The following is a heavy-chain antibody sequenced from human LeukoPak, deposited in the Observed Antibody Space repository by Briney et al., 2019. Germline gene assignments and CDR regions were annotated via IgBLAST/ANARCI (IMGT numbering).Heavy chain of an antibody. D-gene: IGHD2-21*02. CDR3: ARDRIVVVTAIPYAFDI. V-gene: IGHV1-8*01. CDR1: GYTFTSYD. Sequence: ASVKVSCKASGYTFTSYDINWVRQATGQGLEWMGWMNPNSGNTGYAQKFQGRVTMTRNTSISTAYMELSSLRSEDTAVYYCARDRIVVVTAIPYAFDIWGQGTMVTVSS. J-gene: IGHJ3*02. CDR2: MNPNSGNT.